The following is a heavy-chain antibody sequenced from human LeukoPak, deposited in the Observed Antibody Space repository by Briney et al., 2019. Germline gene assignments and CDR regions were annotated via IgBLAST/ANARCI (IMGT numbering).Heavy chain of an antibody. CDR2: ISHSGST. Sequence: PSETLSLTCTVSGGSISSSSYYWSWIRQPPGKGLEWIGEISHSGSTNYNPSLKSRVTISVDTSKNQFSLKLSSVTAADTAVYYCARVGTTVGDGYNLAYWGQGTLVTVSS. J-gene: IGHJ4*02. D-gene: IGHD5-24*01. V-gene: IGHV4-39*07. CDR1: GGSISSSSYY. CDR3: ARVGTTVGDGYNLAY.